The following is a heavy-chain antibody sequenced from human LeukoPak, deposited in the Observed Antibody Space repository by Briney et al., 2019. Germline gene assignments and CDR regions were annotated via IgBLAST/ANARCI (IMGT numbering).Heavy chain of an antibody. CDR3: AREVAVAGFDY. J-gene: IGHJ4*02. V-gene: IGHV1-3*01. Sequence: ASVKVSCKASGYTFTSYALHWVRQAPGQRLEWMGWINAGTGITKYSQEFQGRVTITRDTSATTAYMELSSLRSEDTAVYYCAREVAVAGFDYWGQGTLVTVSS. D-gene: IGHD6-19*01. CDR2: INAGTGIT. CDR1: GYTFTSYA.